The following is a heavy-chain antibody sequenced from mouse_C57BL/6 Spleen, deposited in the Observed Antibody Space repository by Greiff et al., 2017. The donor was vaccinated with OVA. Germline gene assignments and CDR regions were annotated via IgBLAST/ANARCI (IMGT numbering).Heavy chain of an antibody. CDR3: ATPYGSSYNYYAMDY. D-gene: IGHD1-1*01. Sequence: EVQLQQSGPELVKPGASVKISCKASGYSFTGYYMNWVKQSPEKSLEWIGEINPSTGGTTYNQKFKAKATLTVDKSPSTAYMQLKSLTSEDSAVYYCATPYGSSYNYYAMDYWGQGTSVTVSS. CDR1: GYSFTGYY. V-gene: IGHV1-42*01. J-gene: IGHJ4*01. CDR2: INPSTGGT.